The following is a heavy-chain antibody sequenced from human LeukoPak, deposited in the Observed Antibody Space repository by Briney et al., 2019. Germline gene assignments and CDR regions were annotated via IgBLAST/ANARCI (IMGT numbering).Heavy chain of an antibody. D-gene: IGHD6-19*01. CDR3: ARDAVGGHYYGIDV. CDR1: GYTFSSYG. CDR2: IIIFNGTP. V-gene: IGHV1-18*01. J-gene: IGHJ6*02. Sequence: SVKVSCKASGYTFSSYGISWGRQAPGQGLEWMGWIIIFNGTPKNAQKFQGRVTMTTNTYTRTAYMDLRSLRADDTAVYYCARDAVGGHYYGIDVWGQGTTVTVSS.